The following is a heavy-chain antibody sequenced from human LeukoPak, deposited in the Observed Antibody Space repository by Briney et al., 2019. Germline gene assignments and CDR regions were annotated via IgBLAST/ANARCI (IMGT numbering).Heavy chain of an antibody. CDR1: GFTFSSYA. V-gene: IGHV3-30-3*01. Sequence: PGGSLRLSCAASGFTFSSYAMHWVRQAPGKGLEWVAVISYDGSNKYYADSVKGRFTISRDNSKNTLYLQMNSLRAEDTAVYYCARDRNVLLWFGEFDPWGQGTLVTVSS. CDR2: ISYDGSNK. D-gene: IGHD3-10*01. CDR3: ARDRNVLLWFGEFDP. J-gene: IGHJ5*02.